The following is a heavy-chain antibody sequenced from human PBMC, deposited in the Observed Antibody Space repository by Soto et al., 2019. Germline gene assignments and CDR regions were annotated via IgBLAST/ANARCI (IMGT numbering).Heavy chain of an antibody. J-gene: IGHJ3*02. CDR3: AKDSAVRDCGCDCHDAFDI. CDR2: ISWNSGSI. V-gene: IGHV3-9*01. Sequence: EVQLVESGGGLVQPGRSLRLSCAASGFTFDDYAMHWVRQAPGKGLEWVSGISWNSGSIGYADSVKGRFTISRDNAKNSLYLQMNSLRAEDTALYYCAKDSAVRDCGCDCHDAFDIWGQGTMVTVSS. D-gene: IGHD2-21*02. CDR1: GFTFDDYA.